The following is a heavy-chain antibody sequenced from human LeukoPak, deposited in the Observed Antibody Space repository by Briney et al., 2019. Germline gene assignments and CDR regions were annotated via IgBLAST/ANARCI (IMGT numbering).Heavy chain of an antibody. CDR1: GYTLTELS. J-gene: IGHJ4*02. V-gene: IGHV1-24*01. Sequence: ASVKVSFKVSGYTLTELSMHWVRQAPGKGREWMGGFDPEDGETIYAQKFQGRVTMTEDTSTDTAYMELSSLRSEDTAVYYCATQMGATVTTGEFDYWGQGTLVTVSS. CDR2: FDPEDGET. CDR3: ATQMGATVTTGEFDY. D-gene: IGHD4-17*01.